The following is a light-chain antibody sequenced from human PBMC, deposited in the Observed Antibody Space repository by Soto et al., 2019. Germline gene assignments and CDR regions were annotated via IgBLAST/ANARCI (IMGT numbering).Light chain of an antibody. Sequence: DIVLTQSPGTLSLSPGERATLSCGASQSINSRSLAWYQQKPGQAPRLLIYDAPSRATGIPDRFSASGSGTDFTLTISSLEPEDFAVYYCQQYVASPYTFGQGTKV. CDR1: QSINSRS. J-gene: IGKJ2*01. CDR3: QQYVASPYT. CDR2: DAP. V-gene: IGKV3-20*01.